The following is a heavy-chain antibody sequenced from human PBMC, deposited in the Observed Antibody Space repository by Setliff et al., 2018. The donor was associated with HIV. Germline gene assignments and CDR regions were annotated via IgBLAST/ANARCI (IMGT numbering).Heavy chain of an antibody. CDR1: GYSISRGYY. Sequence: PSETLSLTCAVSGYSISRGYYWGWIRQPPGKGLEWIGTVFYSGSTSYSPPLKSRVTISVDTSKNQFSLKLKSVTAADTALYYCARLVRGGSGHYFDYWGQGKLVTVSS. J-gene: IGHJ4*02. D-gene: IGHD3-10*01. CDR3: ARLVRGGSGHYFDY. CDR2: VFYSGST. V-gene: IGHV4-38-2*01.